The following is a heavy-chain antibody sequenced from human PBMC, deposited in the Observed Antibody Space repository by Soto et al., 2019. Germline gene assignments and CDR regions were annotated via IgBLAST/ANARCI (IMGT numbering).Heavy chain of an antibody. CDR3: ARSGYCSGGSCYDLWYYYGMDV. D-gene: IGHD2-15*01. CDR1: GGSISSGGYY. CDR2: IYYSGST. Sequence: SETLSLTCTVSGGSISSGGYYWSWIRQHPGKGLEWIGYIYYSGSTYYNPSLKSRVTISVDTSKNQFSLKLSSVTAADTAVHYCARSGYCSGGSCYDLWYYYGMDVWGQGTTVTVSS. V-gene: IGHV4-31*03. J-gene: IGHJ6*02.